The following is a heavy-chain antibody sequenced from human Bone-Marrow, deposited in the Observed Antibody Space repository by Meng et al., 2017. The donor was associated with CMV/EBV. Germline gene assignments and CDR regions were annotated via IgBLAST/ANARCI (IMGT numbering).Heavy chain of an antibody. Sequence: ASVKVSCKASGYTFTSYDINWVRQATGQGLEWMGWMNPNSGNTGYAQKFQGRVTMTRDTSTSTVYMELSSLRSEDTAVYYCARDWGSSGRRNWFDPWGQGTLVTVSS. V-gene: IGHV1-8*01. D-gene: IGHD6-19*01. CDR3: ARDWGSSGRRNWFDP. J-gene: IGHJ5*02. CDR1: GYTFTSYD. CDR2: MNPNSGNT.